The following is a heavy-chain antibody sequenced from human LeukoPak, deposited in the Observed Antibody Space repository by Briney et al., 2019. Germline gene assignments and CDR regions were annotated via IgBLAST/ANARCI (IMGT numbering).Heavy chain of an antibody. J-gene: IGHJ4*02. CDR2: KRFDGSIK. CDR1: GFTFSSYG. CDR3: AKDPDIDY. Sequence: PGGSLRLSCAASGFTFSSYGMHLVRQAPGTGLEWVAFKRFDGSIKYYVESVKGRFTISRDNSKNTLYLQMNSLSIEDTPVYYCAKDPDIDYWGQGTLVTVSS. V-gene: IGHV3-30*02.